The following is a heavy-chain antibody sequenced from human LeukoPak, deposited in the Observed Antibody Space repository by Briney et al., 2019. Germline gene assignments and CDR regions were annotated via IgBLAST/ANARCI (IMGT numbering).Heavy chain of an antibody. CDR1: GFTFSSIG. Sequence: GGSRRPSCPASGFTFSSIGMHWVRQAQGKGLEWVAVISYHGSDTFYADSVKGRFTISRDNSKNTLYLQMNSLRVEDTAVYYCAKDLAGLQWLAPCFDYWGQGTLVTVSS. J-gene: IGHJ4*02. V-gene: IGHV3-30*18. CDR3: AKDLAGLQWLAPCFDY. D-gene: IGHD6-19*01. CDR2: ISYHGSDT.